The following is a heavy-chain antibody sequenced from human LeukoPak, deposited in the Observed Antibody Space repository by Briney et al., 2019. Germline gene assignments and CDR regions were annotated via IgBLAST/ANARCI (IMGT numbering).Heavy chain of an antibody. CDR1: GFTFSSFA. Sequence: GGSLRLSCAASGFTFSSFAMSWVRQAPGKGLEWVSGISSGGESTIYADSVKGRFTISRDNAKKSLYLQMNSLRAEDTAIYYCARDRYYDSSGYLDYWGQGTLVTVSS. CDR2: ISSGGEST. J-gene: IGHJ4*02. CDR3: ARDRYYDSSGYLDY. V-gene: IGHV3-23*01. D-gene: IGHD3-22*01.